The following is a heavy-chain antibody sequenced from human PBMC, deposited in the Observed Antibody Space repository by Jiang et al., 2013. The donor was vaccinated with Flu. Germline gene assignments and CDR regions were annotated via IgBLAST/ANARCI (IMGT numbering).Heavy chain of an antibody. V-gene: IGHV4-39*01. J-gene: IGHJ6*03. CDR1: GGSITSIDSF. CDR2: IDYSGFT. D-gene: IGHD4-17*01. CDR3: ARLTKVTTELDYYCYIDV. Sequence: KPSETLSLTCTASGGSITSIDSFWGWIRQAPGKGLEWMGSIDYSGFTYYNSSLKSRVTISVDTSQDQFSLEMSSVTAADTALYYCARLTKVTTELDYYCYIDVWGKGTTVTVSS.